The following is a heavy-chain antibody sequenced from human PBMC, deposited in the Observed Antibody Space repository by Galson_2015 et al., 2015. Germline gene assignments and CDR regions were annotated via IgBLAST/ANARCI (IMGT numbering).Heavy chain of an antibody. CDR2: IKSKTDGGTT. CDR3: TTSLKSFGTIGSYYYYYYGMDV. Sequence: SLRLSCAASGFTFSNAWMSWVRQAPGKGLGWVGRIKSKTDGGTTDYAAPVKGRFTISRDDSKNTLYLQMNSLKTEDTAVYYCTTSLKSFGTIGSYYYYYYGMDVWGQGTTVTVSS. CDR1: GFTFSNAW. J-gene: IGHJ6*02. V-gene: IGHV3-15*01. D-gene: IGHD3-10*01.